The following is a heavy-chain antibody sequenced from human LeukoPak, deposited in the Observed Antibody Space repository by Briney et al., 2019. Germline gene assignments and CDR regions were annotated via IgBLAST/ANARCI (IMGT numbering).Heavy chain of an antibody. CDR1: GYTLNTHG. J-gene: IGHJ4*02. CDR2: ISTYNGNT. CDR3: ARAGAYCAGDCYSAPVDC. V-gene: IGHV1-18*01. D-gene: IGHD2-21*02. Sequence: GASVKVSCKASGYTLNTHGINWVRQAPGQGLEWMGWISTYNGNTDSVQKLQGRVTMTTDTSTSTAYMELRSLRSDDTAVYYCARAGAYCAGDCYSAPVDCWGQGTLVTVSS.